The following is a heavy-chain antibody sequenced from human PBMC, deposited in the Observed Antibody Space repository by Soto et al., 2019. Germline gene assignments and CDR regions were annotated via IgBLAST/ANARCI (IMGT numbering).Heavy chain of an antibody. CDR2: IYYSGST. Sequence: SETLSLTCTVSGGSVSSGSYYWSWIRQPPGKGLEWIGYIYYSGSTNYNPSLKSRVTISVDTSKNQFSLKLSSVTAADTAVYYCARVISRYSYGLFDYWGQGTLVTVS. D-gene: IGHD5-18*01. V-gene: IGHV4-61*01. CDR1: GGSVSSGSYY. J-gene: IGHJ4*02. CDR3: ARVISRYSYGLFDY.